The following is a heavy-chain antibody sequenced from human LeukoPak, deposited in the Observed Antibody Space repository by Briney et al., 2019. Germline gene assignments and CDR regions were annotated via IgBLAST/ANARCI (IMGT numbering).Heavy chain of an antibody. CDR2: ISSTSIYT. CDR3: ARGSGDFDS. Sequence: GGSRRLSCTASGFIFNDYYMSWIRQAPGKGLEWLSYISSTSIYTNYADSVKGRFTISRDDANNSMLLRMNSLRAEDTAVYYCARGSGDFDSWGQGTLVTVSS. D-gene: IGHD2-15*01. J-gene: IGHJ4*02. CDR1: GFIFNDYY. V-gene: IGHV3-11*06.